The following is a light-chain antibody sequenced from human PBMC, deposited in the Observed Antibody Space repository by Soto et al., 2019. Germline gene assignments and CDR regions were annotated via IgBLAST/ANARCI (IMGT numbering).Light chain of an antibody. CDR1: QSVGNN. CDR2: GAS. CDR3: QQSNNWPS. V-gene: IGKV3-15*01. Sequence: EILMTQSPSTLSVSPLERSTLSCRASQSVGNNLAWFQQKPGQAPRLLIYGASTRATGIPARFSGSGSGTEFTLTISSLQSEDFAVYYCQQSNNWPSFGGGTKVDIK. J-gene: IGKJ4*01.